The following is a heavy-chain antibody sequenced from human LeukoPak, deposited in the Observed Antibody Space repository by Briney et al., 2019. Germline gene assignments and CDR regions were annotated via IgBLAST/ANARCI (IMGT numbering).Heavy chain of an antibody. CDR3: AGGITMVRGVTPGYWFDP. J-gene: IGHJ5*02. V-gene: IGHV4-31*03. CDR1: GGSISSGGYY. Sequence: PSETLSLTCTVSGGSISSGGYYWSWIRQHPGKGLEWIGYIYYSGSTYYNPSLKSRVTISVDTSKNQSSLKLSSVTAADTAVYYCAGGITMVRGVTPGYWFDPWGQGTLVTVSS. CDR2: IYYSGST. D-gene: IGHD3-10*01.